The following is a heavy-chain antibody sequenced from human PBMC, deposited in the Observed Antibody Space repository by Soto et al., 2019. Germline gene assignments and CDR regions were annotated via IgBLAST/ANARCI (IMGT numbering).Heavy chain of an antibody. CDR2: ISHHGLKE. Sequence: SLRLSCAVSGFNLSDFSINWVRQAPGKGLEWVAGISHHGLKEHYADSVKGRFTISRDNSKRTVYLQLNSLRGDDTAVYYCAKDWVGGTNKYYFEYWGQGTLVTVSS. J-gene: IGHJ4*02. V-gene: IGHV3-30*18. CDR3: AKDWVGGTNKYYFEY. CDR1: GFNLSDFS. D-gene: IGHD1-26*01.